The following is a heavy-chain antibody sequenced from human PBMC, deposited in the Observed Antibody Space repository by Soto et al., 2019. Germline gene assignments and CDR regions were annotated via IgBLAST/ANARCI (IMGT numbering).Heavy chain of an antibody. Sequence: QLQLQESGPGLVKPSETLSLTCTVSGDSISSSSYYWGWIRQPPGKGLEWIGNIYSSGSTYYNPSLKSRFTIAVDTSKNQFTLKLSSVTAADTAVYSCAIRRGGTPMVFDYWGQGTLVTVSS. J-gene: IGHJ4*02. D-gene: IGHD5-18*01. CDR3: AIRRGGTPMVFDY. V-gene: IGHV4-39*01. CDR1: GDSISSSSYY. CDR2: IYSSGST.